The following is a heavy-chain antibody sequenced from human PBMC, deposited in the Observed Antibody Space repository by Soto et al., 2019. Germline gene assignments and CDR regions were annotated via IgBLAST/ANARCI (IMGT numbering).Heavy chain of an antibody. CDR3: ARLGSGSSLVF. CDR2: VYSSGVA. V-gene: IGHV4-4*07. D-gene: IGHD6-6*01. J-gene: IGHJ4*02. CDR1: GDSMSGYY. Sequence: QGQLQESGPALVKPSETLTLICNVSGDSMSGYYGSWVGQPAGQGLEWIGRVYSSGVANYNPSIESRVTMSLDTSKNQFSLMLRSVTAADTAVYFCARLGSGSSLVFWGQGIPVIVSS.